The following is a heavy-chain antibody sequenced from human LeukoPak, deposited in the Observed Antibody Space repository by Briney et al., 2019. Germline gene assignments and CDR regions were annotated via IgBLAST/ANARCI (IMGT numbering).Heavy chain of an antibody. D-gene: IGHD3-22*01. CDR1: GGSISSYY. Sequence: SGTLSLTCTVSGGSISSYYWSWIRQPPGKGLEWIGYIYYSGSTNYNPSLKSRVTISVDTSKNQFSLKLSSVTAADTAVYYCARDRSSGYYYEAFDIWGQGTMVTVSS. V-gene: IGHV4-59*01. CDR2: IYYSGST. CDR3: ARDRSSGYYYEAFDI. J-gene: IGHJ3*02.